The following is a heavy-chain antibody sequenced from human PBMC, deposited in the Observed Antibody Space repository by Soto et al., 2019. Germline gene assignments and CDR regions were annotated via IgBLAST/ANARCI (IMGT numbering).Heavy chain of an antibody. CDR3: AKGILVKPPGTRTFDI. CDR2: IGGGDGST. J-gene: IGHJ3*02. CDR1: GFTFINYA. V-gene: IGHV3-23*01. Sequence: EVQLLESGGGLVQPGGSLRLSCAASGFTFINYAMSWVRQAPGKRLEWVSTIGGGDGSTYYADSVKGRFTISRDNSNSALYLQMNSLRVGDTAIYYCAKGILVKPPGTRTFDIWGQGTMVIVSS. D-gene: IGHD6-13*01.